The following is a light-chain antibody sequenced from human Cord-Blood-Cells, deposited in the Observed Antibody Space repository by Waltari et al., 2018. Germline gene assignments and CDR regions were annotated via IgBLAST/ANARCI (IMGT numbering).Light chain of an antibody. Sequence: QSALTQPASVSGSPGQSITISCTGTSSDVGSYNLVSWYQQHPGKAPKLMIYEGSKRPAVVSDRFAGSKSGNTASLTVSGLQAEDEADYCCRSYAGSNNLVVGGGTMLTVL. V-gene: IGLV2-14*02. CDR1: SSDVGSYNL. CDR2: EGS. J-gene: IGLJ3*02. CDR3: RSYAGSNNLV.